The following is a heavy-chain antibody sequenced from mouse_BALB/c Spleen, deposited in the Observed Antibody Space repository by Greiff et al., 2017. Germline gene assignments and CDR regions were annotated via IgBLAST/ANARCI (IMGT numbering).Heavy chain of an antibody. CDR1: GYTFTSYT. J-gene: IGHJ2*01. Sequence: QVQLQQSAAELARPGASVKMSCKASGYTFTSYTMHWVKQRPGQGLEWIGYINPSSGYTEYNQKFKDKTTLTADKSSSTAYMQLSSLTSEDSAVYYCARNGGDWDLYYFDYWGQGTTLTVSS. V-gene: IGHV1-4*02. CDR3: ARNGGDWDLYYFDY. D-gene: IGHD4-1*01. CDR2: INPSSGYT.